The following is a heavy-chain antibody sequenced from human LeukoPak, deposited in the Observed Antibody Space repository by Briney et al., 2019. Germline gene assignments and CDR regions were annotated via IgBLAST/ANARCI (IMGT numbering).Heavy chain of an antibody. CDR1: GYTFTSYG. V-gene: IGHV1-18*01. Sequence: GASVKVSCKASGYTFTSYGISWVRQAPGQGLEWMGWISAYNGNTNYAQKLQGRVTMTTDTSTSTAYMELRSLRSDDTAVYYCARWSFSYKYCSSTSCSQGGLLYYYYMDVWGKGTTVTISS. D-gene: IGHD2-2*01. CDR2: ISAYNGNT. CDR3: ARWSFSYKYCSSTSCSQGGLLYYYYMDV. J-gene: IGHJ6*03.